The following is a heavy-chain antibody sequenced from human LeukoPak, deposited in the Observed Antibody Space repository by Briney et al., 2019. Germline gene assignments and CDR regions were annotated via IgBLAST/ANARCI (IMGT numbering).Heavy chain of an antibody. CDR2: IKQDGSEK. D-gene: IGHD4-17*01. CDR1: GFTFSSYW. Sequence: GGSLRLSCAASGFTFSSYWMSWVRQAPGKGLEWVANIKQDGSEKYYVDSVKGRFTISRDNAKNSLYLQMNSLRAEDTALYYCAKDRGMEYYGDYDDAFDIWGQGTMVTVSS. V-gene: IGHV3-7*03. CDR3: AKDRGMEYYGDYDDAFDI. J-gene: IGHJ3*02.